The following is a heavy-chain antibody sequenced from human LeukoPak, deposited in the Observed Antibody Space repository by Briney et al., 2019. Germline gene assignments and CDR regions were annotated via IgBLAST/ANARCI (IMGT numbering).Heavy chain of an antibody. V-gene: IGHV3-30*19. D-gene: IGHD1/OR15-1a*01. CDR2: ISYDGSNK. CDR1: GFTFSDHY. J-gene: IGHJ4*02. Sequence: GGSLRLSCAVSGFTFSDHYMDWVRQAPGKGLEWVAVISYDGSNKYYADSVKGRFTISRDNSKNTLYLQMNSLRAEDTAVYYCARALQGVNKQYYFDYWGQGTLVTVSS. CDR3: ARALQGVNKQYYFDY.